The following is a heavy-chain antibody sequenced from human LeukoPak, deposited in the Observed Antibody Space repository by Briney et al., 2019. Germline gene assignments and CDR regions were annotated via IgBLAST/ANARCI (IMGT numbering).Heavy chain of an antibody. D-gene: IGHD3-10*01. CDR1: GYSLPSYW. J-gene: IGHJ4*02. CDR2: ISPADSDT. V-gene: IGHV5-51*01. Sequence: GESLKISCKGSGYSLPSYWIGWVRQIPGQGLGWIGIISPADSDTRYSPSFQGQVTISVDKSISTACLQGSSLKASDTAMYYCARRVTQVDYWGQGTLVTVSS. CDR3: ARRVTQVDY.